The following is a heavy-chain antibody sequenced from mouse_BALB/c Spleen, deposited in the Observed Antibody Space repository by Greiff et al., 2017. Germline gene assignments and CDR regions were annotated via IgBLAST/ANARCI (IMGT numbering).Heavy chain of an antibody. V-gene: IGHV1-7*01. CDR2: INPSTGYT. CDR3: ARENEFAY. CDR1: GYTFTSYW. Sequence: VQLQQSGAELAKPGASVKMSCKASGYTFTSYWMHWVKQRPGQGLEWIGYINPSTGYTEYNQKFKDKATLTADKSSSTAYMQLSSLTSEDSAVYYCARENEFAYWGQGTLVTVSA. J-gene: IGHJ3*01.